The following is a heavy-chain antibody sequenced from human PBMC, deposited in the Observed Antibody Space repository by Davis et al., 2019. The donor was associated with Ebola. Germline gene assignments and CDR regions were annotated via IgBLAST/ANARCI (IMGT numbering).Heavy chain of an antibody. J-gene: IGHJ4*02. Sequence: GESLKISCKGLGYSFPSYWIGWVRQMPGKGLEWMGIIYPGNSDTRYSPSFQGQVTISADKSISTAYLQWSSLKPSDTAIYYCARPADSGSCYGYFDYWGQGTLVTVSS. CDR1: GYSFPSYW. V-gene: IGHV5-51*01. D-gene: IGHD1-26*01. CDR3: ARPADSGSCYGYFDY. CDR2: IYPGNSDT.